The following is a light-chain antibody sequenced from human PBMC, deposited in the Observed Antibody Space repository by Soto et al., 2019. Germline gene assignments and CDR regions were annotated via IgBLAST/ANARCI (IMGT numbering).Light chain of an antibody. V-gene: IGLV1-51*01. J-gene: IGLJ2*01. CDR2: DSD. Sequence: QSVLTQPPSVSAAPGQKVTISCSGSTSNIGNNYASWYQQLPGKAPRLLIYDSDKRPSGIPDRFSGSKSGTSATLGITGLQTGDEADYYCGSWDSSLGAAVFGGGTKLTVL. CDR1: TSNIGNNY. CDR3: GSWDSSLGAAV.